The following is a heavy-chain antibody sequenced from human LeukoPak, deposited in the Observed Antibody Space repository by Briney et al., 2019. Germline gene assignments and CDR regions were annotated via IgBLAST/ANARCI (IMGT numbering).Heavy chain of an antibody. D-gene: IGHD6-19*01. CDR3: ARDRGLLSGYSSGWYNDWFDP. CDR2: INPNSGGT. Sequence: ASVKVSCKASGYTFTGYYMHWVRQAPGQGLEWMGWINPNSGGTNYAQKFQGRVTMTRDTSISTAYMELSRLRSDDTAVYYCARDRGLLSGYSSGWYNDWFDPWGQGTLDTVSS. J-gene: IGHJ5*02. CDR1: GYTFTGYY. V-gene: IGHV1-2*02.